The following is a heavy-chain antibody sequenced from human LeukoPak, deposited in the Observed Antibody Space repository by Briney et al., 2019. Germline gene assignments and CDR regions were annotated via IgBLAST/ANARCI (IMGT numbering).Heavy chain of an antibody. V-gene: IGHV3-23*01. J-gene: IGHJ4*02. CDR1: GFTFSSYA. CDR2: ISANGGTT. CDR3: AKIPPPRIVGAAGYFDY. D-gene: IGHD1-26*01. Sequence: PGGSLRLSCAASGFTFSSYAMTWVRQAPGKGLEWVSTISANGGTTYYADSVKGRFTIPRDNSKNTLYLQMNSLRAEDTAVYYCAKIPPPRIVGAAGYFDYWGQGTLVTVSS.